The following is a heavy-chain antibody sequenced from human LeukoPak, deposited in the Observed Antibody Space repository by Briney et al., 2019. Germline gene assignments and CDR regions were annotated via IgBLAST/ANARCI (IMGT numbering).Heavy chain of an antibody. J-gene: IGHJ4*02. Sequence: PGGSLRLSCAASGFTFSTYEMNWVRQAPGKGLEWVSSISGSSSLRYYIDSVKGRFTISRDNAKNSLCLQMDSLRVEDTAVYYCVRGDRRDYWGQGTLVTVSS. V-gene: IGHV3-21*01. D-gene: IGHD3-22*01. CDR1: GFTFSTYE. CDR3: VRGDRRDY. CDR2: ISGSSSLR.